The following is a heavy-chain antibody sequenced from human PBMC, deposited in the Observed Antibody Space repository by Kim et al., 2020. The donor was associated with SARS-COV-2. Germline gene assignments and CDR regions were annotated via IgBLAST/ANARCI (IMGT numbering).Heavy chain of an antibody. D-gene: IGHD5-18*01. CDR1: GGSISSSSYY. V-gene: IGHV4-39*01. CDR2: IYYSGST. Sequence: SETLSLTCTVSGGSISSSSYYWGWIRQPPGKGLEWIGSIYYSGSTYYNPSLKSRVTISVDTSKNQFSLKLSSVTAADTAMYYCARTKRWLQPDMAFDIWGQGTMVTVSS. J-gene: IGHJ3*02. CDR3: ARTKRWLQPDMAFDI.